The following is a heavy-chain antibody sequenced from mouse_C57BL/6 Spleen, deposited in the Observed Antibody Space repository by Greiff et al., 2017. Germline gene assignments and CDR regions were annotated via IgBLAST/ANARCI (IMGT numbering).Heavy chain of an antibody. J-gene: IGHJ4*01. Sequence: QVQLQQPGAELVRPGSSVKLSCKASGYTFTSYWMDWVKQRPGQGLEWIGNIYPSDSETHYNQQFKDKATLTVDKSSSTAYMQLSRLTSEDSAVYYCARRGYDYDEGYAMDYWGQGTSVTVSS. D-gene: IGHD2-4*01. CDR2: IYPSDSET. CDR3: ARRGYDYDEGYAMDY. V-gene: IGHV1-61*01. CDR1: GYTFTSYW.